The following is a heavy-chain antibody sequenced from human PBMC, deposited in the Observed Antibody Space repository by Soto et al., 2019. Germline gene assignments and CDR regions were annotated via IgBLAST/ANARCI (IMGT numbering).Heavy chain of an antibody. J-gene: IGHJ6*02. D-gene: IGHD2-2*01. V-gene: IGHV3-33*01. CDR3: ARDGDIVLVPAAPWGHYYYGMDV. CDR2: IWYDGSNK. Sequence: GGSLRLSCAASGFTFSSYGMHWVRQAPGKGLEWVAVIWYDGSNKYYADSVKGRFTISRDNSKNTLYLQMNSLRAEDTAVYYCARDGDIVLVPAAPWGHYYYGMDVWGQGTTVTVSS. CDR1: GFTFSSYG.